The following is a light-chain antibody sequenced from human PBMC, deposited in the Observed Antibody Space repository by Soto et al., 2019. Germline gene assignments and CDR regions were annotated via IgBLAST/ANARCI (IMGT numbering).Light chain of an antibody. J-gene: IGKJ4*01. CDR2: GAS. Sequence: DIVMTQSPATLSVSPGERATLSRRASQGISSALAWYQQKPGQAPRLLVYGASTRATGLPARFSGSGSGTEFTLTISSLQSEDFAVYYCQQYNNWPLTFGGGTKVDIK. CDR1: QGISSA. V-gene: IGKV3-15*01. CDR3: QQYNNWPLT.